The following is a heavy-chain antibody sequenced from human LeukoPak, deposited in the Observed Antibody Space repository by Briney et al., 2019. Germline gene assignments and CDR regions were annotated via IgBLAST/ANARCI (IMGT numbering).Heavy chain of an antibody. J-gene: IGHJ4*01. CDR2: INHSGST. D-gene: IGHD2-2*01. CDR3: ARGYKDIVVVPAATNSYYFDY. V-gene: IGHV4-34*01. Sequence: SETLSLTCAVYGGSFSGYYWSWIRQPPGKGLEWIGEINHSGSTNYNPSLKSRVTISVDTSKNQFSLKLSSVTAADTAVYYCARGYKDIVVVPAATNSYYFDYWGQEPWSPSPQ. CDR1: GGSFSGYY.